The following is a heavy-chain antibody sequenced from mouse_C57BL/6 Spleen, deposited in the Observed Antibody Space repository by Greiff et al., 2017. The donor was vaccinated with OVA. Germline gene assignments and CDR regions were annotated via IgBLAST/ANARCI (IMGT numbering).Heavy chain of an antibody. CDR1: GYSITSGYD. Sequence: DVKLQESGPGMVKPSQSLSLTCTVTGYSITSGYDWHWIRHFPGNKLEWMGYISYSGSTNYNPSLKSRISITHDTSKNHFFLKLNSVTTEDTATYYCARDSGVYAMDYWGQGTSVTVSS. CDR3: ARDSGVYAMDY. CDR2: ISYSGST. J-gene: IGHJ4*01. V-gene: IGHV3-1*01.